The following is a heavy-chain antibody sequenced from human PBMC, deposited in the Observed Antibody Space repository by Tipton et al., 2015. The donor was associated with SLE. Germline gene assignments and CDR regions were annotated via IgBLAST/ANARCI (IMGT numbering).Heavy chain of an antibody. V-gene: IGHV4-4*02. CDR2: INHHEDT. Sequence: TLSLTCAVYGDSVRNDNWWTWVRQPPGKGLEWVGEINHHEDTNYSPSLKGRVTISVDRSKNQFSLKLTSVTAADTAVYYCASSPGVTLFRVVTYFDLWGQGILVTVSS. CDR1: GDSVRNDNW. J-gene: IGHJ4*02. CDR3: ASSPGVTLFRVVTYFDL. D-gene: IGHD3-3*01.